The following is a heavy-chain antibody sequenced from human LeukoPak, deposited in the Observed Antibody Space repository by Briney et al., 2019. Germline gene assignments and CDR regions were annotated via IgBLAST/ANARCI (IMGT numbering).Heavy chain of an antibody. D-gene: IGHD2-21*02. J-gene: IGHJ1*01. CDR2: IRSKAYGGTT. Sequence: PGGSLRLSCTASGFSIGDHAMSWVRQAPGKGLEWVVFIRSKAYGGTTEYAASVKGRFTISRDDSKSIAYLQMNSLKTEDTAVYYCTRAYCGGDCYFQHWGQGTLVTVSS. CDR1: GFSIGDHA. CDR3: TRAYCGGDCYFQH. V-gene: IGHV3-49*04.